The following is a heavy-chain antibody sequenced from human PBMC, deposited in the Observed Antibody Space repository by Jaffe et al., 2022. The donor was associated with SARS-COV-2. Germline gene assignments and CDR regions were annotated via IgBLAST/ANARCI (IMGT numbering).Heavy chain of an antibody. CDR3: ARPSSGWYHFDY. J-gene: IGHJ4*02. Sequence: QLQLQESGPGLVKPSETLSLTCTVSGGSISSSSYYWGWIRQPPGKGLEWIGNIYYSGTPYYNPSLKSRVTISVDTSKNQFSLKLSSVTAADTAVYYCARPSSGWYHFDYWGQGTLVTVSS. D-gene: IGHD6-19*01. CDR2: IYYSGTP. CDR1: GGSISSSSYY. V-gene: IGHV4-39*01.